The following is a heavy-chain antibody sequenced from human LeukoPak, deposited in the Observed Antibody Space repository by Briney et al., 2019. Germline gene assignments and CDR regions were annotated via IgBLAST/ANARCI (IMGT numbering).Heavy chain of an antibody. CDR1: GGSISSGGYS. Sequence: SQTLSLTCTVSGGSISSGGYSWSWIRQHPGKGLEWIGYIYYSGSTYYNPSLKSRVSISADTSKNQFSLKLSSVTAADTAVYYCARSIVLYGMDVWGQGTTVTVSS. D-gene: IGHD2/OR15-2a*01. CDR2: IYYSGST. V-gene: IGHV4-31*03. J-gene: IGHJ6*02. CDR3: ARSIVLYGMDV.